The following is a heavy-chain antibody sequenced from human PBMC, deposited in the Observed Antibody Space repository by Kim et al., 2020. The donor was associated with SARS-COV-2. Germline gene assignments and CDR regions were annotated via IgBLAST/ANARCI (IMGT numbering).Heavy chain of an antibody. CDR1: GGSINSGGYY. CDR3: ARHYGDYVDWYFDL. J-gene: IGHJ2*01. Sequence: SETLSLTCTVSGGSINSGGYYWSWIRQHPGKGLEWIGYTHYSGNTHYNPSLKSRVTISADTSKNQFSLKVRSVTAADTAVYYCARHYGDYVDWYFDLWGRGTLVTVSS. CDR2: THYSGNT. V-gene: IGHV4-31*03. D-gene: IGHD4-17*01.